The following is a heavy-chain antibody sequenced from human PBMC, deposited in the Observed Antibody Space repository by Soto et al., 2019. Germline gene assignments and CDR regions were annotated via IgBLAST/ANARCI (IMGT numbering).Heavy chain of an antibody. D-gene: IGHD3-9*01. CDR1: GFTFSNYA. J-gene: IGHJ6*02. V-gene: IGHV3-23*01. CDR3: AKRPHGLVINVDYYYGMDV. Sequence: GGSLRLSCAASGFTFSNYAMYWVRQAPGKGLEWVSALTASGGATYYADSVKGRFTISRDNSKNTLYLQMNSLRAEDTAVYYCAKRPHGLVINVDYYYGMDVWGQGTTVTVSS. CDR2: LTASGGAT.